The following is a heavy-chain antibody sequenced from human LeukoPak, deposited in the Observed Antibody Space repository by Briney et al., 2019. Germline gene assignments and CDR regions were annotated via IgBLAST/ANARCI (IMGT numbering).Heavy chain of an antibody. D-gene: IGHD6-13*01. J-gene: IGHJ4*02. CDR3: ARDRAAAGTWFDY. CDR2: IIPIFGTA. Sequence: SVKVSCKASGGTFSNYAIDWVRQAPGQGLEWMGGIIPIFGTANYAQKFQGRVTITADESTSTAYMDLSSLRSEDTAVYYCARDRAAAGTWFDYWGQGTLVTVSS. V-gene: IGHV1-69*01. CDR1: GGTFSNYA.